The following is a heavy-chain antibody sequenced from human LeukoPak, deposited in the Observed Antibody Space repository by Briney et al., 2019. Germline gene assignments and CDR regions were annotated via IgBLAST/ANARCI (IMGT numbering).Heavy chain of an antibody. D-gene: IGHD3-3*01. Sequence: GASVKVSCKASGYTFTGYYMHWVRQAPGQGLEWMGRINPNSGGTSYAQKFQGRVTMTRDTSISTAYMELSRLRSDDTAVYYCARTQTRFLEWNLDYWGQGTLVTVSS. V-gene: IGHV1-2*06. CDR2: INPNSGGT. J-gene: IGHJ4*02. CDR3: ARTQTRFLEWNLDY. CDR1: GYTFTGYY.